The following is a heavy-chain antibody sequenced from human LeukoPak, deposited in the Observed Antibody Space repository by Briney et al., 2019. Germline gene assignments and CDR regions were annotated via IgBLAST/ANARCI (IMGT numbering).Heavy chain of an antibody. CDR2: ISGSGGST. CDR3: AKAGQYSSSWYGY. CDR1: GFTFSSYA. V-gene: IGHV3-23*01. D-gene: IGHD6-13*01. Sequence: GGSLRLSCAASGFTFSSYAMSWVRQAPGKGLEWVSDISGSGGSTYYADSVKGRFTISRDNSKNTLYLQVNSLRAEDTAVYYCAKAGQYSSSWYGYWGQGTLVTVSS. J-gene: IGHJ4*02.